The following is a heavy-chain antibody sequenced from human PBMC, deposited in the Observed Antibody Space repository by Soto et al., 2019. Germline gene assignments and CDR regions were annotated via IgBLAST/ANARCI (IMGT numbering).Heavy chain of an antibody. V-gene: IGHV1-69*13. Sequence: SVKVSCKASGGTFSSYAISWVRQAPGQGLEWMGGIIPIFGTANYAQKFQGRVTITADESTSTAYMELSSLRSEDTAVYYCARGRYSYGRNYDGMDVWGQGTTVTAP. CDR2: IIPIFGTA. J-gene: IGHJ6*02. D-gene: IGHD5-18*01. CDR3: ARGRYSYGRNYDGMDV. CDR1: GGTFSSYA.